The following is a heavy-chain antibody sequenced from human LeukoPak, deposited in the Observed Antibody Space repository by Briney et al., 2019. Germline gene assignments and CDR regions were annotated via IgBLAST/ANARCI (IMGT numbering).Heavy chain of an antibody. V-gene: IGHV1-18*01. Sequence: GASVKVSCKASGYTFTSYGISWVRQAPGQGLEWMGWISAYNGNTNYAQKLQGRVTMTTDTSTSTAYMELRSLRSDDTAVYYCARGRAYYDSSGYYSADAFDIWGQGTMVTVSS. D-gene: IGHD3-22*01. CDR3: ARGRAYYDSSGYYSADAFDI. J-gene: IGHJ3*02. CDR1: GYTFTSYG. CDR2: ISAYNGNT.